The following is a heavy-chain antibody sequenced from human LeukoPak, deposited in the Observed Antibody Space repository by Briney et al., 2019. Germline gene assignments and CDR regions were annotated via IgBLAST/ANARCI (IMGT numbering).Heavy chain of an antibody. V-gene: IGHV1-18*01. J-gene: IGHJ5*02. CDR2: ISAHNGNT. CDR3: ARFDYDYVWGSYRYTDWFDP. Sequence: ASVKVSCKASGYTFTSYGISWVRQAPGQGLEWMGRISAHNGNTNYAQKLQGRVTMTTDTSTSTAYMELRSLRSDDTAVYYCARFDYDYVWGSYRYTDWFDPWGQGTLVTVSS. CDR1: GYTFTSYG. D-gene: IGHD3-16*02.